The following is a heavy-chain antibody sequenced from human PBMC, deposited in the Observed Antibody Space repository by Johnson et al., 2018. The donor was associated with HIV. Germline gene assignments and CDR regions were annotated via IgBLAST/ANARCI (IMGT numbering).Heavy chain of an antibody. V-gene: IGHV3-74*01. J-gene: IGHJ3*02. D-gene: IGHD3-3*01. Sequence: VQLVESGGGLVQPGGSLRLSCAASGFTFSSYWMHWVRQAPGKGLVWVSRINSDGSEKYYVDSVKGRFTISRDNAKNSLYLQMSSLRVADTAVYYCARDRRQFLEWLSDAFDIWGQGTMVTVSS. CDR2: INSDGSEK. CDR3: ARDRRQFLEWLSDAFDI. CDR1: GFTFSSYW.